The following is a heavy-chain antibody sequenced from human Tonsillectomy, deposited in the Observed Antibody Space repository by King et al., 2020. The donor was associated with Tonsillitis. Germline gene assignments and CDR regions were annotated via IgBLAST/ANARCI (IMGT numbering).Heavy chain of an antibody. CDR1: VSTFTSYG. Sequence: QLVPSGAAVTKPGASVKFSCTASVSTFTSYGLIWVRQAPGQGLEWMGWISAYNGNTNYAQKLQGRVTLTTDTSTSTAYMELRSLRSDDTAGDYCAKEEEERRGEKKEKAVERGGKGTRGTV. CDR2: ISAYNGNT. J-gene: IGHJ6*03. V-gene: IGHV1-18*04. CDR3: AKEEEERRGEKKEKAVER. D-gene: IGHD3-16*01.